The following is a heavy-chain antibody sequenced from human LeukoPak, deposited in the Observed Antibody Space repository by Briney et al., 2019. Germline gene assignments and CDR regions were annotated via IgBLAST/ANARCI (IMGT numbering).Heavy chain of an antibody. J-gene: IGHJ3*02. CDR1: GGSISSSSYY. V-gene: IGHV4-39*07. CDR2: IYYSGST. Sequence: NPSETLSLTCTVSGGSISSSSYYWGWIRQPPGKGLEWIGSIYYSGSTYYNPSLKSRVTISAGTSKNQFSLKLSSVTAADTAVYYCASPYGGIYGSVRAFDIWGQGTMVTVSS. CDR3: ASPYGGIYGSVRAFDI. D-gene: IGHD3-10*01.